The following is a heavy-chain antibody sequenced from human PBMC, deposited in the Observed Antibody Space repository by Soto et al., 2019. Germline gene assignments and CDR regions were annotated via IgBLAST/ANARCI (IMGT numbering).Heavy chain of an antibody. J-gene: IGHJ3*02. D-gene: IGHD4-17*01. CDR2: INHSGRT. V-gene: IGHV4-34*01. Sequence: QVQLQQWGAGLLKPSETLSLTCAVYGGSFSGYYWSWIRQPPGKGLEWIGEINHSGRTNYNPSLKTRVTISVDTSKNQFSLKLSSVTAADTAVYYCARGFYSTVTTVIWGQGTMVTVSS. CDR1: GGSFSGYY. CDR3: ARGFYSTVTTVI.